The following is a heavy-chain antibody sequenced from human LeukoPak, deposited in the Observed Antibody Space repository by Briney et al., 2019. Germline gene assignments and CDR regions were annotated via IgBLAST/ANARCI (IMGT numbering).Heavy chain of an antibody. CDR1: GFTFSSYS. V-gene: IGHV3-21*01. D-gene: IGHD1-26*01. Sequence: GGSLRLSCAASGFTFSSYSMNWVRQAPGKGLEWVSSISSSSSYIYYADSVKGRFTISRDNAKNSLYLQMNSLRAGDTAVYYCARISGSYYEYYYYGMDVWGQGTTVTVSS. CDR2: ISSSSSYI. J-gene: IGHJ6*02. CDR3: ARISGSYYEYYYYGMDV.